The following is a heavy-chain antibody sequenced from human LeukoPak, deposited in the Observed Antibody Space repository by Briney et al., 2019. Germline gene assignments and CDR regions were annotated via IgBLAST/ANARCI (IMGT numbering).Heavy chain of an antibody. CDR2: VYYTGST. CDR1: GGSIRSYY. J-gene: IGHJ4*02. D-gene: IGHD5-18*01. V-gene: IGHV4-59*01. CDR3: ARVQYSYGSGYCFDY. Sequence: SETLSLTCNVSGGSIRSYYWSWLRQPPGKGLEWIAYVYYTGSTYYNPSLKSRVTASLETSENQFSLKVNSVTAEDTAVYYCARVQYSYGSGYCFDYWGQGALVTVSS.